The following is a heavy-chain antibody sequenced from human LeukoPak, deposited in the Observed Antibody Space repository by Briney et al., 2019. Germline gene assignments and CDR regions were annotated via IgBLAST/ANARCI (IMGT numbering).Heavy chain of an antibody. CDR2: INHSGST. CDR3: ARTSSPDYFDY. CDR1: GGSFSGYY. D-gene: IGHD2-2*01. V-gene: IGHV4-34*01. J-gene: IGHJ4*02. Sequence: PSGTLSLTCAVYGGSFSGYYWSWIRQPPGKGLEWIGEINHSGSTNYNPSLKSRVTISVDTSKNQFSLKLSSVTAADTAVYYCARTSSPDYFDYWGQGTLVTVSS.